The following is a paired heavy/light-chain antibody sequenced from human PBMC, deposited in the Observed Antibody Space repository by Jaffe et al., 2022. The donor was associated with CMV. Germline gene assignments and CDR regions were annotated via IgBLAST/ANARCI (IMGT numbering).Light chain of an antibody. J-gene: IGKJ5*01. CDR1: QSVSSY. V-gene: IGKV3-11*01. CDR2: DAS. CDR3: QQRSNWSIT. Sequence: EIVLTQSPATLSLSPGERATLSCRASQSVSSYLAWYQQKPGQAPRLLIYDASNRATGIPARFSGSGSGTDFTLTISSLEPEDFAVYYCQQRSNWSITFGQGTRLEIK.
Heavy chain of an antibody. D-gene: IGHD3-22*01. CDR2: IYYSGST. CDR1: GGSISSYY. Sequence: QVQLQESGPGLVKPSETLSLTCTVSGGSISSYYWSWIRQPPGKGLEWIGYIYYSGSTNYNPSLKSRVTISVDTSKNQFSLKLSSVTAADTAVYYCARGLPDPLGIVVITLDAFDIWGQGTMVTVSS. J-gene: IGHJ3*02. CDR3: ARGLPDPLGIVVITLDAFDI. V-gene: IGHV4-59*01.